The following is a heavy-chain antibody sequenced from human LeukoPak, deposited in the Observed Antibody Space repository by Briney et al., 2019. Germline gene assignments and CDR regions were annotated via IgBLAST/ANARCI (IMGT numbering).Heavy chain of an antibody. J-gene: IGHJ4*02. CDR1: GFTLDDYA. CDR3: AKDYGSGWYTPFDY. Sequence: GGSLRLSCAASGFTLDDYAMHWVRQAPGKGLEWVSGINSNSDNIGYADSVKGRFTISRDNAENSLYLQMNSLRAEDTALYYCAKDYGSGWYTPFDYWGQGTLVTVSS. V-gene: IGHV3-9*01. CDR2: INSNSDNI. D-gene: IGHD6-19*01.